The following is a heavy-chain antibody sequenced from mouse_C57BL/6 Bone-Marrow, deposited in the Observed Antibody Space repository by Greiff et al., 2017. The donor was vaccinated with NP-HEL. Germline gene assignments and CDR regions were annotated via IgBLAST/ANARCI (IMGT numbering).Heavy chain of an antibody. Sequence: EVKVEESGGGLVKPGGSLKLSCAASGFTFSSYAMSWVRQTPEKRLEWVATISDGGSYTYYPDNVKGRFTISRDNAKNNLYLQMSHLKSEDTAMYYFARERGFAYWGQGTLVTVSA. CDR1: GFTFSSYA. CDR2: ISDGGSYT. CDR3: ARERGFAY. J-gene: IGHJ3*01. V-gene: IGHV5-4*01.